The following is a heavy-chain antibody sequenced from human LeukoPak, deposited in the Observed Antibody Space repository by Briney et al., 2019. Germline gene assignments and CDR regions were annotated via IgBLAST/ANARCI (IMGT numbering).Heavy chain of an antibody. CDR2: INPSGGST. CDR1: GYTFTSYY. J-gene: IGHJ5*02. V-gene: IGHV1-46*01. CDR3: ARDNWNEFDP. Sequence: ASVKVSCKASGYTFTSYYMHWVRQAPGQGLEWMGIINPSGGSTSYAQKFQGRVTMTRDTSTSTVYMELRGLRTDDTAVYYCARDNWNEFDPWGQGTLVTVSS. D-gene: IGHD1-20*01.